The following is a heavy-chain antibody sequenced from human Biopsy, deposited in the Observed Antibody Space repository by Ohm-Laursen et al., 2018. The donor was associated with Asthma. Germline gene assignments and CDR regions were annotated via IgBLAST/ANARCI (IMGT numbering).Heavy chain of an antibody. CDR2: INPFGGSS. CDR3: ARMISYYHEMRAPFFDY. J-gene: IGHJ4*02. CDR1: GYTFTSYY. D-gene: IGHD3-22*01. V-gene: IGHV1-46*01. Sequence: SVKVSCKASGYTFTSYYMHWVRQAPGHGLEWMGMINPFGGSSNFAQKFQGRLTMTRDTSTRTVYMELSSLRSEDTAVYYCARMISYYHEMRAPFFDYWGQGTLVTVSS.